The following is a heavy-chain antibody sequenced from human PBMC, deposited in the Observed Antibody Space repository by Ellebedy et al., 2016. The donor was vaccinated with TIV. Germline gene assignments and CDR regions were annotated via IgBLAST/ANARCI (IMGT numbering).Heavy chain of an antibody. Sequence: GESLKISCAASGFTFSSYSMNWVRQAPGKGLEWVSLLYSGGSTYYADSVKGRFTIFRDNSKNTLYLQMNSLRAEDTAVYYCARAPAEVYGDYFDYWGQGTLVTVSS. V-gene: IGHV3-53*01. J-gene: IGHJ4*02. D-gene: IGHD4-17*01. CDR2: LYSGGST. CDR1: GFTFSSYS. CDR3: ARAPAEVYGDYFDY.